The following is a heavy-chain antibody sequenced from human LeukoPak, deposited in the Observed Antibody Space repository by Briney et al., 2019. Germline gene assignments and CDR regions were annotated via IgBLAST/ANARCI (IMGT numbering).Heavy chain of an antibody. V-gene: IGHV4-34*01. CDR2: INHSGST. CDR1: GGSFRGYY. D-gene: IGHD6-25*01. J-gene: IGHJ3*02. Sequence: SETLSLTCAVYGGSFRGYYWSWIRQPPGKGLEWIGEINHSGSTNYNPSLKSRVNISVDTSKNQFSLKLSSVTAADTAAYYCARRASIAAPRRAFDIWGQGTMVTVSS. CDR3: ARRASIAAPRRAFDI.